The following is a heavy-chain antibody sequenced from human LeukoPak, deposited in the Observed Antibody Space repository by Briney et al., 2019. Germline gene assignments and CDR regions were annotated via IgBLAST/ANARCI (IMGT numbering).Heavy chain of an antibody. CDR2: IKQDGSEK. CDR3: ARRYFDY. Sequence: PGGSLRLSCAASGFTFSSYAMHWVRQAPGKGLEWVANIKQDGSEKYYADSVKGRFIISRDNAKNALYLQMSSLRAEDTAIYYCARRYFDYWGQGTLVTVSS. J-gene: IGHJ4*02. CDR1: GFTFSSYA. V-gene: IGHV3-7*03.